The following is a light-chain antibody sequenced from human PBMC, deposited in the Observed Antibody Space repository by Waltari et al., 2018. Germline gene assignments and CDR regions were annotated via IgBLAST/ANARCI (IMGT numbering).Light chain of an antibody. CDR1: QSISSN. Sequence: EIVMTQSPATLSVSPGERATLSCRASQSISSNLAWYQHRPGQAPRLLIYDASTRATGIPARFSGSGSGTEFTLTISSLQSEDFALYYFQQYNNWPQTFGQGTKVEIE. V-gene: IGKV3-15*01. J-gene: IGKJ1*01. CDR2: DAS. CDR3: QQYNNWPQT.